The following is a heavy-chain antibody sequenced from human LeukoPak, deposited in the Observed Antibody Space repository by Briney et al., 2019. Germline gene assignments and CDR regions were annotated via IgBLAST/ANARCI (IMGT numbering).Heavy chain of an antibody. D-gene: IGHD3-10*01. CDR3: ARPSCTAEGSYTH. CDR1: GDSHRQSF. CDR2: VSSDGTT. V-gene: IGHV4-59*12. J-gene: IGHJ4*02. Sequence: SETLTLTRSGNGDSHRQSFWNGVRQPPGKGLEWIGYVSSDGTTNYPPSLRSRLIMSVDTAKNDISLNLTSVTAANPAIYYCARPSCTAEGSYTHGGRGTLVSVSS.